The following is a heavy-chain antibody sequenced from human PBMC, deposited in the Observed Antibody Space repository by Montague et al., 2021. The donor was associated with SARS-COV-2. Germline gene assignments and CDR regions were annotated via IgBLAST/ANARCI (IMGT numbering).Heavy chain of an antibody. V-gene: IGHV4-39*01. CDR1: GGSISSSSYY. CDR3: ARKEMKYSSIWSTGGNWFDP. D-gene: IGHD6-13*01. CDR2: IYYSGST. J-gene: IGHJ5*02. Sequence: SKTLFLTCTVSGGSISSSSYYWGWIRQPPGKGLEWIGSIYYSGSTYYNPSLKSRVTISVDTSRNQFSLKLSSVTAADTAVYYCARKEMKYSSIWSTGGNWFDPWGQGTLVTVSS.